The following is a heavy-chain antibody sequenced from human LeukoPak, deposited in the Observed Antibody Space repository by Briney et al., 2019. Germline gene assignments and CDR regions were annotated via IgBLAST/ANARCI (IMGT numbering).Heavy chain of an antibody. D-gene: IGHD3-10*01. CDR1: GGSISSYY. V-gene: IGHV4-59*01. CDR3: ARGGVRVHAFDI. Sequence: PSETLPLTCTVSGGSISSYYWSWIRQPPGKGLEWIGYIYYSGSTNYNPSLKSRVTISVDTSKNQFSLKLSSVTAADTAVYYCARGGVRVHAFDIWGQGTMVTVSS. J-gene: IGHJ3*02. CDR2: IYYSGST.